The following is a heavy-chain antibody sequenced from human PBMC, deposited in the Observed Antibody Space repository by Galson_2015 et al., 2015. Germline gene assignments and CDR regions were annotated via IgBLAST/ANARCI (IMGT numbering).Heavy chain of an antibody. CDR3: AKGVGSYLYSATAY. J-gene: IGHJ1*01. V-gene: IGHV3-23*01. Sequence: SLRLSCAASGFTFSSYAMSWVRQAPGKGLEWVSLITASGESPYYADSVKRRFTISRDNSKNTLYLQMNSLRAEDTAMYYCAKGVGSYLYSATAYWGQGTLVTASS. CDR1: GFTFSSYA. CDR2: ITASGESP. D-gene: IGHD3-16*02.